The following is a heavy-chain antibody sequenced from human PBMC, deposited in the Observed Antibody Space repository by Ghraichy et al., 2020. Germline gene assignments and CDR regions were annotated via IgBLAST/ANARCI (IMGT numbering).Heavy chain of an antibody. V-gene: IGHV1-2*06. Sequence: ASVKVSCKASGYTFTGYYMHWVRQAPGQGLEWMGRINPNSGGTNYAQKFQGRVTMTRDTSISTAYMELSRLRSDDTAVYYCARGREFTMVRGVTRDWFDPWGQGTLVTVSS. J-gene: IGHJ5*02. CDR2: INPNSGGT. D-gene: IGHD3-10*01. CDR3: ARGREFTMVRGVTRDWFDP. CDR1: GYTFTGYY.